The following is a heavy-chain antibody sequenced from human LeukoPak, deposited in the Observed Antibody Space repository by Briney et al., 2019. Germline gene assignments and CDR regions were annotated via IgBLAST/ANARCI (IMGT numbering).Heavy chain of an antibody. V-gene: IGHV1-69*13. J-gene: IGHJ4*02. Sequence: SVKVSCKASGGTFISYAISWVRQAPGQGLEWMGGIIPIFGTANYAQKFQGRVTITADESTSTAYMELSSLRSEDTAVYYCVRDYDILTGRTYRLDYWGQGTLVTVSS. CDR2: IIPIFGTA. CDR3: VRDYDILTGRTYRLDY. CDR1: GGTFISYA. D-gene: IGHD3-9*01.